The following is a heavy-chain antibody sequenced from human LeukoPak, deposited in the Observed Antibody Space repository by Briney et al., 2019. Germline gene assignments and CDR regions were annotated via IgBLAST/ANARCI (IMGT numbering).Heavy chain of an antibody. CDR1: GGSISSSNYF. V-gene: IGHV4-39*01. Sequence: SETLSLTCTVSGGSISSSNYFWSWIRQPPGQELEWIASINYGGTTYYNPSLKSRVTISVDTSKNQFSLRLSSVTAADTAVYLCARYVVYGSGKYYFDYWGQGSLVSVSS. D-gene: IGHD3-10*01. CDR2: INYGGTT. J-gene: IGHJ4*02. CDR3: ARYVVYGSGKYYFDY.